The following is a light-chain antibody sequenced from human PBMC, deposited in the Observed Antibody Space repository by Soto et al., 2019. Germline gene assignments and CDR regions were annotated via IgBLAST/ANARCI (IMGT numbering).Light chain of an antibody. CDR1: QSISSW. V-gene: IGKV1-5*03. Sequence: DIQMTQSPSTLSASVGDRVTITCRASQSISSWLAWYQQKPGKAPKLLIYKASSLESGVPSRFSGSRSGTEFTLTISSLQPDDFATYYCQQYNSYWTFGQGPKVEIK. CDR3: QQYNSYWT. CDR2: KAS. J-gene: IGKJ1*01.